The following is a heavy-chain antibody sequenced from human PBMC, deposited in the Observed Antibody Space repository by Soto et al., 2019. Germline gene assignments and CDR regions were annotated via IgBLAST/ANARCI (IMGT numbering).Heavy chain of an antibody. J-gene: IGHJ6*02. Sequence: PGGSLRLSCAASGFTLSSYAMSWVRQAPGKGLEWVSAISGGGGTTYYADSVKGRFTISRDNSKNTLYLQMNSLRAEDTAVYYCAKNVWGITIFGGMDVWGQGTTVTVSS. V-gene: IGHV3-23*01. D-gene: IGHD3-9*01. CDR1: GFTLSSYA. CDR2: ISGGGGTT. CDR3: AKNVWGITIFGGMDV.